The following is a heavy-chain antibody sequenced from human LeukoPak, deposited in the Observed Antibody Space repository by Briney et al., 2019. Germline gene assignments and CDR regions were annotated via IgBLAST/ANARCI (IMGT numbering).Heavy chain of an antibody. J-gene: IGHJ4*02. Sequence: GRPLRLSCAASGFTFSSYGMHWVRQAPGKGLEWVAVIWYDGSNKYYADSVKGRFTISRDNSKNTLYLQMNSLRAEDTAVYYCAKDGRRYCSGGSCSYFDYWGQGTLVTVSS. CDR1: GFTFSSYG. CDR3: AKDGRRYCSGGSCSYFDY. D-gene: IGHD2-15*01. CDR2: IWYDGSNK. V-gene: IGHV3-33*06.